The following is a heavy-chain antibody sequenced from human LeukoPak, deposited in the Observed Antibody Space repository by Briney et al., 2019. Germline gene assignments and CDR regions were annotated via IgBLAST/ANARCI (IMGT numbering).Heavy chain of an antibody. CDR2: IYHSGST. CDR1: GYSISSGYY. J-gene: IGHJ4*02. D-gene: IGHD3-22*01. V-gene: IGHV4-38-2*02. CDR3: ARGVDDSSGYHNYHFDY. Sequence: SETLSLTCTVSGYSISSGYYWGWIRQPPGKGLEWIGSIYHSGSTYYNPSLKSRVTISVDTSKNQFSLKLSSVTAADTAVYYCARGVDDSSGYHNYHFDYWGQGTLVTVSS.